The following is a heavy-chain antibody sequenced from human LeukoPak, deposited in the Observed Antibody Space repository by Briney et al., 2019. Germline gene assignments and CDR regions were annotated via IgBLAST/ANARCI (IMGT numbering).Heavy chain of an antibody. CDR3: AADRLYGGNYYDSSGYYPGDV. CDR1: GFTFTSSA. Sequence: SVKVSCKASGFTFTSSAMQWVRQARGQRLEWIGWIVVGSGNTNYAQKFQERVTITRDMSTSTAYMELSSLRSEDTAVYYCAADRLYGGNYYDSSGYYPGDVWGQGTTATVSS. J-gene: IGHJ6*02. CDR2: IVVGSGNT. D-gene: IGHD3-22*01. V-gene: IGHV1-58*02.